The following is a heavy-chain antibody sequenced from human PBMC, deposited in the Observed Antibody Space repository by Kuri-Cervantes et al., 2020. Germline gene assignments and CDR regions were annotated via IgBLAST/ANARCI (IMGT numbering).Heavy chain of an antibody. V-gene: IGHV3-21*01. D-gene: IGHD2-2*01. CDR3: AGGDIVVVPAAHPYYYGMDV. J-gene: IGHJ6*02. CDR2: ISSSSSYI. Sequence: LSLTCAASGFTFSSYAMSWVRQAPGKGLEWVSSISSSSSYIYYADSVKGRFTISRDNSKNTLYLQMNSLRAEDTAVYYCAGGDIVVVPAAHPYYYGMDVWGQGTTVTVSS. CDR1: GFTFSSYA.